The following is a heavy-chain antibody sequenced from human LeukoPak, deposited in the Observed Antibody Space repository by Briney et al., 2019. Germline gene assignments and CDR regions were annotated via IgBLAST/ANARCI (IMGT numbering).Heavy chain of an antibody. D-gene: IGHD2-2*01. CDR3: ARDPPGCSSTSCYSYYYYGMDV. J-gene: IGHJ6*02. CDR2: INPNSGGT. V-gene: IGHV1-2*02. CDR1: GYTFTGYY. Sequence: ASVKVSCKASGYTFTGYYMHWVRQAPGQGLEWMGWINPNSGGTNYAQKFQGRVTMTRDTSISTAYMELSRLRSDDTAVYYCARDPPGCSSTSCYSYYYYGMDVWGQGTTVTVSS.